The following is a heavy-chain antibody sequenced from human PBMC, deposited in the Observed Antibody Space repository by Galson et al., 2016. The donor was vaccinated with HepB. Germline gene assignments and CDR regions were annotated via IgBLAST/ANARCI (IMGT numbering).Heavy chain of an antibody. Sequence: PALVKPTQTLTVTCSFSGFSLRSSGMCVSWIRQPPGKAPEWLARIDWDDEQFYDSSLKTRLSVSKDTSKNQVVLTMTNMAPVDTATYYSARLYGMGANPYCFDFWGQGILVTVSS. V-gene: IGHV2-70*17. CDR1: GFSLRSSGMC. J-gene: IGHJ4*02. D-gene: IGHD1-26*01. CDR3: ARLYGMGANPYCFDF. CDR2: IDWDDEQ.